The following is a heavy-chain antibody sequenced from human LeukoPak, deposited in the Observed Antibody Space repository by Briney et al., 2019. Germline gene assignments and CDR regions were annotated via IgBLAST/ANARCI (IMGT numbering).Heavy chain of an antibody. CDR2: ISGSGGST. CDR1: GFTFSSYA. CDR3: ARAYSGWYGDYFDY. V-gene: IGHV3-23*01. Sequence: PGGSLRLSRAASGFTFSSYAMSWVRQAPGKGLEWVSAISGSGGSTYYADSVKGRFTISRDNSKNTLYLQMNSLRAEDTAVYYCARAYSGWYGDYFDYWGQGTLVTVSS. J-gene: IGHJ4*02. D-gene: IGHD6-19*01.